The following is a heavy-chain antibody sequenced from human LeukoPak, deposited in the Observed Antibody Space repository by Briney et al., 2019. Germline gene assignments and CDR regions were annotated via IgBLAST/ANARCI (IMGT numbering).Heavy chain of an antibody. CDR1: GFTFNGCW. V-gene: IGHV3-7*01. CDR3: TSWGDTTAEYFQR. D-gene: IGHD2-21*02. J-gene: IGHJ1*01. CDR2: INPDGRDT. Sequence: PGGSLRPSCVVSGFTFNGCWMNWVRQAPGKGLEWVAHINPDGRDTYYVDSVKGRFTISRDNAQNSMYLQMNSLRVEDTAVYYCTSWGDTTAEYFQRWGQGTLVTVSS.